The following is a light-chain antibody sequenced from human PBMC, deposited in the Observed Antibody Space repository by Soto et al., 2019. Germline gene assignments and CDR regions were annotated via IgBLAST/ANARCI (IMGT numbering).Light chain of an antibody. CDR2: GPS. CDR3: HQFGSSPQT. CDR1: QNVNSNH. V-gene: IGKV3-20*01. Sequence: EIVFTQSPGTLSLTPGERATLECRVSQNVNSNHIAWYQQKPGQAPRLLIYGPSSRATGIPERFTGSGSGTDFTLTISRLEPEDFAVYFCHQFGSSPQTFGHGTKVDIK. J-gene: IGKJ1*01.